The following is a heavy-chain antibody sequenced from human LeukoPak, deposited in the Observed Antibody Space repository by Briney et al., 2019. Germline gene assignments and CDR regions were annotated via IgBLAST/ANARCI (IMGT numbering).Heavy chain of an antibody. Sequence: GEFLKISCKGSGYSFISYWIGWVRQMPGKGLEWMGIIYPGDSDTRYSPSFQGQVTISADKSISTAYLQWSSLKASDTAMYYCARFPNLGIAAAGSAVDYWGQGTLVTVSS. D-gene: IGHD6-13*01. CDR1: GYSFISYW. CDR3: ARFPNLGIAAAGSAVDY. V-gene: IGHV5-51*01. CDR2: IYPGDSDT. J-gene: IGHJ4*02.